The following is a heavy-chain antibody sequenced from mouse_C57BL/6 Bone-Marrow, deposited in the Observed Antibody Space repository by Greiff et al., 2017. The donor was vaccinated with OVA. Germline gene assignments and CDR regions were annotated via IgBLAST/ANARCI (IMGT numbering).Heavy chain of an antibody. V-gene: IGHV1-54*01. CDR1: GYAFTNYL. CDR2: INPGSGGT. Sequence: QVQLQQSGAELVRPGTSVKVSCKASGYAFTNYLIEWVKQRPGQGLEWIGVINPGSGGTNYNEKFKGKATLTADNSSSTAYMQLSSLTSEDSAVYFCAREGRHGYFDVWGTGTTVTVAS. J-gene: IGHJ1*03. CDR3: AREGRHGYFDV. D-gene: IGHD1-2*01.